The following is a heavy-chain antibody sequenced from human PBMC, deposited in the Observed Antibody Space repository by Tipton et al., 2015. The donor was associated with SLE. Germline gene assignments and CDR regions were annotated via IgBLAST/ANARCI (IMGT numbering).Heavy chain of an antibody. CDR1: GGSISSYY. V-gene: IGHV4-59*01. D-gene: IGHD6-19*01. CDR2: VHYSGST. J-gene: IGHJ4*02. CDR3: ARGGSGYRY. Sequence: TLSLTCSLSGGSISSYYWSWIRQSPGMGLEWIGYVHYSGSTNYNPSLKGRVTISVDTSKNHFSLKLNSVTAADTAVYYCARGGSGYRYWGQGTLVAVSS.